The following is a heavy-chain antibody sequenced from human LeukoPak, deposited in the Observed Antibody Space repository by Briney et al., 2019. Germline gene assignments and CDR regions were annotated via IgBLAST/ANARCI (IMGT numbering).Heavy chain of an antibody. CDR1: GFTFSSYG. J-gene: IGHJ4*02. Sequence: GGSLRLPCAASGFTFSSYGMHWVRQAPGKGLEWVAVIWYDGSNKYYADSVKGRFTISRDNSKNTLYLQMNSLRAEDTAVYYCARSTYYYDSSGYYLGWYYFDYWGQGTLVTVSS. CDR2: IWYDGSNK. CDR3: ARSTYYYDSSGYYLGWYYFDY. V-gene: IGHV3-33*01. D-gene: IGHD3-22*01.